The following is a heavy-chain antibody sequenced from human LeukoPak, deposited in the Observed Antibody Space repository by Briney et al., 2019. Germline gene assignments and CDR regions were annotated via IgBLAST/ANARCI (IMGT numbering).Heavy chain of an antibody. J-gene: IGHJ4*02. Sequence: PGGSLRLSCAASGFTFSSYSMSWVRQAPGKGLEWVSSISSSSSYIYYADSVKGRFTISRDNAKNSLYLQMNSLRAEDTAVYYCARDWGSSGYYPIDYWGQGTLVTVSS. V-gene: IGHV3-21*01. D-gene: IGHD3-22*01. CDR3: ARDWGSSGYYPIDY. CDR2: ISSSSSYI. CDR1: GFTFSSYS.